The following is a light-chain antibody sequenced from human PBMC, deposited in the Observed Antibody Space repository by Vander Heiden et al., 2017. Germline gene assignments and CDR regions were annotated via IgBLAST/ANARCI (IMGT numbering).Light chain of an antibody. J-gene: IGLJ2*01. V-gene: IGLV2-8*01. CDR2: EVT. CDR1: SSDVGGYKY. Sequence: QSALTQPPSASGSPGQSVTVSCTGPSSDVGGYKYVSWYQQHPGKAPNLMIYEVTQRPSGVPDRFSGSKSGNTASLTVSGLQAEDEADYYGISYAGSNNLVFGGGTKLTVL. CDR3: ISYAGSNNLV.